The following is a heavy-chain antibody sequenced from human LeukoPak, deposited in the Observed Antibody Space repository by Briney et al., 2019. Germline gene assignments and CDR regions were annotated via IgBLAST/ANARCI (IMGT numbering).Heavy chain of an antibody. V-gene: IGHV4-34*01. CDR3: ARGRSIAAAGTGFDY. Sequence: PSETLSLTCAVYGGSFSDYYWSWIRQPPGKGLEWIGEINHSGSTNYNPSLKSRVTISVDTSKNQFSLKLSSVTAADTAVYYCARGRSIAAAGTGFDYWGQGTLVTVSS. CDR1: GGSFSDYY. J-gene: IGHJ4*02. D-gene: IGHD6-13*01. CDR2: INHSGST.